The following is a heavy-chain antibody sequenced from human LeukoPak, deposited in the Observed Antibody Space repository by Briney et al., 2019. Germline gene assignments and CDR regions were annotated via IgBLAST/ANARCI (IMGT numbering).Heavy chain of an antibody. D-gene: IGHD5-12*01. CDR1: GFTFSSYA. V-gene: IGHV3-7*01. CDR2: INQDGSAK. Sequence: GGSLRLSCAASGFTFSSYAMHWVRQAPGKGLEWVANINQDGSAKYYVDSVKGRFTVSRGNAENSLYLQTNSLRAEDTAIYYCARLWGDATIFDLWGQGTLVTVSS. CDR3: ARLWGDATIFDL. J-gene: IGHJ4*02.